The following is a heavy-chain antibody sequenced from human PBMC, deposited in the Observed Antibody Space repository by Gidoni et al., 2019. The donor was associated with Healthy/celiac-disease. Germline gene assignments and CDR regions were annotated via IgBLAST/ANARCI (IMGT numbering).Heavy chain of an antibody. CDR1: GFTFSSYA. CDR3: AKACSSTSCYRCWYFDL. D-gene: IGHD2-2*02. J-gene: IGHJ2*01. CDR2: ISGSGGST. V-gene: IGHV3-23*01. Sequence: EVQLLESGGGLVQPGGSLRLSCAASGFTFSSYAMSWVRQAPGKGLEWVSAISGSGGSTYYADSVKGRFTISRDNSKNTLYLQMNSLRAEDTAVYYCAKACSSTSCYRCWYFDLWGRGTLVTVSS.